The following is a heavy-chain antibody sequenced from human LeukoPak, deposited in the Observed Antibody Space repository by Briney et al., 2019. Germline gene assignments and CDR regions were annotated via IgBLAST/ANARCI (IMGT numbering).Heavy chain of an antibody. V-gene: IGHV3-23*01. D-gene: IGHD2-2*01. CDR2: ISGSGGST. CDR1: GFTFSSYA. Sequence: PGGSLRLSCAASGFTFSSYAMSWVRQAPGKGLERVSAISGSGGSTYYAGSVKGRFTISRDNSKNTLYLQMNSLRAEDTAVYYCAKVRRIVNCSSTSCYFGYYFDYWGQGTLVTVSS. CDR3: AKVRRIVNCSSTSCYFGYYFDY. J-gene: IGHJ4*02.